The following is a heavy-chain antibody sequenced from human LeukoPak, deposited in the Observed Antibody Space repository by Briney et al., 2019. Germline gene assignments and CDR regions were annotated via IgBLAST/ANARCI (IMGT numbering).Heavy chain of an antibody. CDR1: GGSINSYF. Sequence: SETLSLTCTVSGGSINSYFWSWIRQPAGKGLEWIGRIYTSDITNYNPFLKSRLTMSVDTSKNQFSLELSSLTAADTAVYYCAREGTVTTRSLDSWGQGILVTVSS. V-gene: IGHV4-4*07. CDR3: AREGTVTTRSLDS. D-gene: IGHD4-11*01. J-gene: IGHJ4*02. CDR2: IYTSDIT.